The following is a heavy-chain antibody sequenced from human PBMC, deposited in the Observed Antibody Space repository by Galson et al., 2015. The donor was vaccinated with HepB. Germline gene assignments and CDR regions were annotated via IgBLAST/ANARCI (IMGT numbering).Heavy chain of an antibody. Sequence: SLRLSCAASGFTFTDAWMSWVRQAPGKGLEWVGRFRSNADGGTTDYDAPVKGRFTISRDDSKSMVYLQMNSLKIEDTAVYYCTTGPEKSWSGDFDYWGQGTLVTVSS. V-gene: IGHV3-15*01. CDR2: FRSNADGGTT. CDR1: GFTFTDAW. CDR3: TTGPEKSWSGDFDY. J-gene: IGHJ4*02. D-gene: IGHD3-3*01.